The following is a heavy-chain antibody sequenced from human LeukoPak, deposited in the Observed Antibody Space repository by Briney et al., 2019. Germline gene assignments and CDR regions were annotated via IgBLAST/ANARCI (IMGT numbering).Heavy chain of an antibody. CDR3: ARGRLPDY. Sequence: GASVKVSCKASGYTFTSYAIHWVRQAPGQRLEWMGWINAGNGNTKYSQDFQGRVTITRDTSATTAYMELSSLRFEDMAVYYCARGRLPDYWGQGTLVTVSS. CDR2: INAGNGNT. D-gene: IGHD4-11*01. V-gene: IGHV1-3*03. CDR1: GYTFTSYA. J-gene: IGHJ4*02.